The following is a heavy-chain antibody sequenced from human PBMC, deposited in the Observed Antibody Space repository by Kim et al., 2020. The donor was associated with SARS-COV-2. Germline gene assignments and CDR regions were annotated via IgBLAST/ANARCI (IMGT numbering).Heavy chain of an antibody. D-gene: IGHD2-2*01. Sequence: GRFTISRDNAKNSLYLQMNSLRAEDTAVYYCARDAAGYCSSTSCPKTFDYWGQGTLVTVSS. CDR3: ARDAAGYCSSTSCPKTFDY. J-gene: IGHJ4*02. V-gene: IGHV3-11*06.